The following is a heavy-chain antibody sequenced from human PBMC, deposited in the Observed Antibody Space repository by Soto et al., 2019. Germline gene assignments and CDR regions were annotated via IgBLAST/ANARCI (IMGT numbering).Heavy chain of an antibody. Sequence: PGGSVRLSCAASGFIFSNYAMNWVRQAPGKGLEWVSGISGSSYSTYYSGSVKGRFTISRDNSKNTLYLQMNSLRAEDTALYYCAREMNHGPGLAQADYWGQGTLVTVSS. CDR2: ISGSSYST. J-gene: IGHJ4*02. CDR3: AREMNHGPGLAQADY. CDR1: GFIFSNYA. V-gene: IGHV3-23*01.